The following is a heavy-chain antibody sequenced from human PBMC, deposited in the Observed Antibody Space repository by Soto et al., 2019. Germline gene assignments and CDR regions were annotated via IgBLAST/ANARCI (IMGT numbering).Heavy chain of an antibody. J-gene: IGHJ6*02. Sequence: GASVKVSCKASVYTFTGYYMHWVRQAPGQGLEWMGWINPNSGGTNYAQKFQGWVTMTRDTSISTAYMELSRLRSDDTAVYYCARGRYCSSTSCYTTPNYGMDVWGQGTTVTVSS. CDR2: INPNSGGT. CDR1: VYTFTGYY. D-gene: IGHD2-2*02. CDR3: ARGRYCSSTSCYTTPNYGMDV. V-gene: IGHV1-2*04.